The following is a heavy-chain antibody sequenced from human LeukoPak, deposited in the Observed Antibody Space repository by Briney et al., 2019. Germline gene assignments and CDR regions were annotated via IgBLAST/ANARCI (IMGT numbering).Heavy chain of an antibody. Sequence: GESLKISCKGSGYIFTNYWIGWVRQMPGKGLEWVGIIYPGDSDTRYSPSFQGQVTISADKSISTAYLQWSSLKASDTAMYYCARGYFDWSARIYYYYYMDVWGKGTTVTVSS. CDR2: IYPGDSDT. CDR3: ARGYFDWSARIYYYYYMDV. V-gene: IGHV5-51*01. CDR1: GYIFTNYW. J-gene: IGHJ6*03. D-gene: IGHD3-9*01.